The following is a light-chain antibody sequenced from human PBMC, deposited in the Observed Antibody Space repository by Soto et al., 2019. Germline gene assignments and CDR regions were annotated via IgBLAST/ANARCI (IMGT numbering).Light chain of an antibody. CDR2: EVN. Sequence: SVLTQPASVSGSPGQSITFSCTGTSNDIGGYNYVSWFQQHPDKAPKLIIYEVNNRPSGVSNRFSGSKSGNTASLTISGLQPDDEADYYCSSYTTNHTRLFGGGTQLTVL. V-gene: IGLV2-14*01. CDR3: SSYTTNHTRL. J-gene: IGLJ3*02. CDR1: SNDIGGYNY.